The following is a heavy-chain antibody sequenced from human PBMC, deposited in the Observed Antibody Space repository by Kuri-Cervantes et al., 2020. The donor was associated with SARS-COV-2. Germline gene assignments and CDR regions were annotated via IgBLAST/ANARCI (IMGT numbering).Heavy chain of an antibody. J-gene: IGHJ4*02. D-gene: IGHD4-11*01. CDR3: VRDLTTRDLTIYYFDY. CDR2: IKQDGSEK. CDR1: GFTFSSYW. V-gene: IGHV3-7*01. Sequence: GASLKISCAASGFTFSSYWMSWVRQAPGKGLEWVANIKQDGSEKYYVDSVKGRFTISRDNAKNSLYLQMNSLRAEDTALYYCVRDLTTRDLTIYYFDYWGQGTLVTVSS.